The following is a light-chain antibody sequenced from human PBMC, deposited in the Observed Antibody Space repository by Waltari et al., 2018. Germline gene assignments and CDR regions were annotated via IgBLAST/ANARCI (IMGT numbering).Light chain of an antibody. CDR2: GKN. Sequence: SSELTQDPAVSVALGQTVRITCQGDSLRSYYASWYKQKPGQAPVLVIYGKNNLPSWIPDRFSGSSSGNTASLTITGAQAEDEADYYCNSRDSSGNLWVFGGGTKLTVL. V-gene: IGLV3-19*01. CDR1: SLRSYY. CDR3: NSRDSSGNLWV. J-gene: IGLJ3*02.